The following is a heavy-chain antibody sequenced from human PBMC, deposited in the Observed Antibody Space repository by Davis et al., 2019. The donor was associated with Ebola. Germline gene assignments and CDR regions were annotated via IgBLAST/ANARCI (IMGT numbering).Heavy chain of an antibody. CDR2: IIPIFGTA. J-gene: IGHJ4*02. V-gene: IGHV1-69*13. D-gene: IGHD4-23*01. CDR3: AAEATVVTPISY. Sequence: SVKVSCKASGGTFSSYAISWVRQAPGQGLEWMGGIIPIFGTANYAQKFQGRVTITADESTSTAYMELSSLRSEDTAVYYCAAEATVVTPISYWGQGTLVTVSS. CDR1: GGTFSSYA.